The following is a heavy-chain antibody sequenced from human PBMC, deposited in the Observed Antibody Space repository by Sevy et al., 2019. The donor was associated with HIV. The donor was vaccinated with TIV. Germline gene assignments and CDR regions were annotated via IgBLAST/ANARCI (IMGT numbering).Heavy chain of an antibody. D-gene: IGHD6-6*01. CDR3: AKDNRPATMSNSSYYYYYGMDV. V-gene: IGHV3-9*01. CDR2: ISWNSVSL. CDR1: GFSFGDYA. Sequence: GGSLRLSCAASGFSFGDYAMHWVRQAPGKGLEWVSGISWNSVSLDYADSVKGRFTISRDNAKNSLFLQMNRLSSEDTALYYCAKDNRPATMSNSSYYYYYGMDVWGQGTTVTVSS. J-gene: IGHJ6*02.